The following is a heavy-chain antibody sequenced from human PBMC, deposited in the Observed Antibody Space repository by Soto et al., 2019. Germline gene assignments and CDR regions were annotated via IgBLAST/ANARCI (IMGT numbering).Heavy chain of an antibody. J-gene: IGHJ4*02. CDR2: IRGSSNNI. D-gene: IGHD2-21*02. Sequence: EVKLLETGGGSVQPGGSQRLSCAVYGFNLTNYEMNWVRQVPGKGLEWISKIRGSSNNIYYADSVKGRFTISRDNTNNLRFRQMNSLRAEYTAFYYCAAEALCGADCYFFEYWGQGTLVTVSS. CDR3: AAEALCGADCYFFEY. V-gene: IGHV3-48*03. CDR1: GFNLTNYE.